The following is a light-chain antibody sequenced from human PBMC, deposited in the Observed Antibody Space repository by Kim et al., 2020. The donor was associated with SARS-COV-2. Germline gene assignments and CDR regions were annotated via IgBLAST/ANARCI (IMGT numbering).Light chain of an antibody. CDR1: QSVSSTY. J-gene: IGKJ4*01. CDR3: QQYGTSPRT. CDR2: GTS. Sequence: SPGEGATLSCRASQSVSSTYLAWYQQKSGQAPRLLIYGTSTRATGTPDRCSGSGSGTDFTLTISRLEPEDFAVYYCQQYGTSPRTFGGGTKVDIK. V-gene: IGKV3-20*01.